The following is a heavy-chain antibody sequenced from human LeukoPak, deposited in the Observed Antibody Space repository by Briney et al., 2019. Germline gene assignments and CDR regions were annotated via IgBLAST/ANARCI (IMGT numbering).Heavy chain of an antibody. Sequence: GGSVTLSCAACGFTFDVYAVLWLPPAPGGGLVGGAGFSWYSGNIGHADSVKGRFTISRDNAKNSLYLKMNSLRAEDTDFLYCAKVVLEGAAQYSYFDYWGQGTLVTVSS. CDR3: AKVVLEGAAQYSYFDY. CDR2: FSWYSGNI. J-gene: IGHJ4*02. V-gene: IGHV3-9*01. CDR1: GFTFDVYA. D-gene: IGHD2-15*01.